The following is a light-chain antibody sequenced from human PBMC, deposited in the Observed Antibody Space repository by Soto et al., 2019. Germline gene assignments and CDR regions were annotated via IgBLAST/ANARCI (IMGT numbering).Light chain of an antibody. Sequence: EVVLTQSPATLSLSPGERATLSCRASQTLANYLAWYQQRPGQAPRLLIYDASNRATGIPARFRGSGSGTDFTLTISSLEPEDSAVYYCQQRSDSYTFGQGTTLEIK. CDR2: DAS. V-gene: IGKV3-11*01. CDR3: QQRSDSYT. J-gene: IGKJ2*01. CDR1: QTLANY.